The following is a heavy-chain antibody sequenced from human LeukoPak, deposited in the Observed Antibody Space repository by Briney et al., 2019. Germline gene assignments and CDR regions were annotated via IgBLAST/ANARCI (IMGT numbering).Heavy chain of an antibody. CDR3: ARDGIVVVPAATN. V-gene: IGHV3-48*04. D-gene: IGHD2-2*01. CDR2: ISSSSSTI. Sequence: PGGSLRLSCAASGFTFSGYWMTWVRQAPGKGLEWVSYISSSSSTIYYADSVKGRFTISRDNAKNSLYVHMKSLRAEDTAVYYCARDGIVVVPAATNWGQGTLVTVSS. CDR1: GFTFSGYW. J-gene: IGHJ4*02.